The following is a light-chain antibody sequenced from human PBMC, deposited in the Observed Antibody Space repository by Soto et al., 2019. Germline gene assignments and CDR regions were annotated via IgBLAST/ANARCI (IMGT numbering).Light chain of an antibody. CDR3: QQYNSYSP. V-gene: IGKV1-5*01. J-gene: IGKJ1*01. CDR1: QSISSW. Sequence: DIQMTQSPSTLSASVGDRVTITCRASQSISSWLAWYQQKPGKAPKLLIYDASSLESGVPSRFSGSGSGTEFTLTISSLQPDDFATYYCQQYNSYSPFGQGTKLDIK. CDR2: DAS.